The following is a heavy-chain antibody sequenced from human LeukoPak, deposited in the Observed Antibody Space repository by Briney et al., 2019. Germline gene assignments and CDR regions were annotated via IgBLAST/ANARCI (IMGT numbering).Heavy chain of an antibody. Sequence: PSETLSLTCAVYGGSFSGYYWSWIRQPPGKGLEYIGESNHSGSTNYNPPLKSRVTISVDTSRNQFSLKLNSVTAADTAVYYCAKSNGYGLVDIWGQGTMVTVSS. CDR3: AKSNGYGLVDI. CDR2: SNHSGST. J-gene: IGHJ3*02. D-gene: IGHD3-10*01. V-gene: IGHV4-34*01. CDR1: GGSFSGYY.